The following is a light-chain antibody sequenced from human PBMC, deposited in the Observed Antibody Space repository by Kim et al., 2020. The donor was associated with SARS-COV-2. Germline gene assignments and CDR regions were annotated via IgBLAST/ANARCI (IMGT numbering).Light chain of an antibody. CDR1: SSGVVGYSR. J-gene: IGLJ1*01. Sequence: GQAVACSCTGTSSGVVGYSRVPWYQHPPGTAPKLIIYEVSHRPSGVPDRFSGSQSGNTASLTISGLQAEDEADYYCTSYTSSSTYVFGSGTKVTVL. V-gene: IGLV2-18*02. CDR3: TSYTSSSTYV. CDR2: EVS.